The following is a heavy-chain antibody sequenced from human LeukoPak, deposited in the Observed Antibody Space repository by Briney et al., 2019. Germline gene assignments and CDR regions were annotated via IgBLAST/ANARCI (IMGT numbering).Heavy chain of an antibody. D-gene: IGHD4-23*01. J-gene: IGHJ4*02. Sequence: PGGSLRLSCAASGFTFSSHGMHWVRQAPGKGLEWVAIIWYDGSNKYYADSVKGRFTISRDNSKNTLYLQMNSLRAEDTAVYYCARDGPGLTTVVTGVDYWGQGTLVTVSS. CDR1: GFTFSSHG. CDR3: ARDGPGLTTVVTGVDY. CDR2: IWYDGSNK. V-gene: IGHV3-33*01.